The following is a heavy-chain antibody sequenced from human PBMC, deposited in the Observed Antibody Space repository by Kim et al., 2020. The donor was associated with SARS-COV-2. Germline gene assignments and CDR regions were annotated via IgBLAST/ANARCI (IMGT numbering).Heavy chain of an antibody. CDR3: ATPNLYYYYYGMDV. J-gene: IGHJ6*02. Sequence: NPFLKSRVTISVDTSKNQFSLKLSSVTAADTAVYYCATPNLYYYYYGMDVWGQGTTVTVSS. V-gene: IGHV4-39*01.